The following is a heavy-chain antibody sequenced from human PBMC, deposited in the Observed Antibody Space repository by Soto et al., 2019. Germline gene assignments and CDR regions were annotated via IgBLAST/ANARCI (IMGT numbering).Heavy chain of an antibody. CDR1: GGSISSYY. CDR3: ARADYGDYVGGDAFDI. Sequence: SETLSLTCTVSGGSISSYYWSWIRQPPGKGLEWIGYIYYSGSTNYNPSLKSRVTISVDTSKNQFSLKLSSVTAADTAVYYCARADYGDYVGGDAFDIWGQGTMVTVSS. V-gene: IGHV4-59*01. D-gene: IGHD4-17*01. J-gene: IGHJ3*02. CDR2: IYYSGST.